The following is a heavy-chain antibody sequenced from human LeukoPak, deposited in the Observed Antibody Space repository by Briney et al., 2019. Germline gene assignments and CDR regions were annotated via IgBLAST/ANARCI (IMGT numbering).Heavy chain of an antibody. CDR2: ISGSGDAT. V-gene: IGHV3-23*01. CDR1: GFTFSSYT. CDR3: AKGTVGGYDR. D-gene: IGHD5-12*01. Sequence: PGGSLRLSCAASGFTFSSYTMTWVRQASGKGLEWVAAISGSGDATYYADSMRGRFTISRDNAKNTLYLQMNRLRAEDTAIYTCAKGTVGGYDRWGQGTLVTVSS. J-gene: IGHJ5*02.